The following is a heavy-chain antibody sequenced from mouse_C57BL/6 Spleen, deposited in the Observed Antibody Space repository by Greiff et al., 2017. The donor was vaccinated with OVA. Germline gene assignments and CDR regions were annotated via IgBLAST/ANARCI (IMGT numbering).Heavy chain of an antibody. CDR2: ISSGSSTI. D-gene: IGHD1-1*01. CDR1: GFTFSDYG. J-gene: IGHJ1*03. CDR3: ARRDDGSSYDWYFDV. V-gene: IGHV5-17*01. Sequence: EVMLVESGGGLVKPGGSLKLSCAASGFTFSDYGMHWVRQAPEKGLEWVAYISSGSSTIYYADTVKGRFTISRDNAKNTLFLQMTSLRSEDTAMYYCARRDDGSSYDWYFDVWGTGTTVTVSS.